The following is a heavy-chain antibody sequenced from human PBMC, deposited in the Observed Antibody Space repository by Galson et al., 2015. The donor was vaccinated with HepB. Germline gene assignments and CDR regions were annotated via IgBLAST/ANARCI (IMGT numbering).Heavy chain of an antibody. CDR1: GFTFSNAW. Sequence: SLRLSCAASGFTFSNAWMSWVRQAPGKGLEWVGRIKSKTDGGTTDYAAPVKGRFTISRDDSKNTLYLQMNSLKTEDTSVYYCTTAGDYATYYYYYMDVWGKGTTVTVSS. CDR2: IKSKTDGGTT. D-gene: IGHD4-17*01. V-gene: IGHV3-15*01. J-gene: IGHJ6*03. CDR3: TTAGDYATYYYYYMDV.